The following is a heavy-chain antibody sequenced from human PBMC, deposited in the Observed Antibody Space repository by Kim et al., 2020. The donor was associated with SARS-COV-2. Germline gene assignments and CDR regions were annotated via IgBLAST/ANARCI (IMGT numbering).Heavy chain of an antibody. CDR3: ARVGVDRKWFGELLYNAFDI. CDR1: GGTFSSYA. V-gene: IGHV1-69*13. J-gene: IGHJ3*02. D-gene: IGHD3-10*01. CDR2: IIPIFGTA. Sequence: SVKVSCKASGGTFSSYAISWVRQAPGQGLEWMGGIIPIFGTANYAQKFQGRVTITADESTSTAYMELSSLRSEDTAVYYCARVGVDRKWFGELLYNAFDIWGQGTMVTVSS.